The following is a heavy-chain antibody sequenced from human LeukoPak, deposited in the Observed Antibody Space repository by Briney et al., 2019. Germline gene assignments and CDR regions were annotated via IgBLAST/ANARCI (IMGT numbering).Heavy chain of an antibody. V-gene: IGHV4-34*01. CDR2: INHSGST. CDR3: ARAVPGATDYFDY. J-gene: IGHJ4*02. D-gene: IGHD1-26*01. Sequence: PSETLSLTCAVYGGSFSGYYWSWIRQPPGKGLEWIGEINHSGSTNYNPSLKSRVTISVDTSKNQFSLKLSSVTAADTAVYYCARAVPGATDYFDYWGQGTLVTVSS. CDR1: GGSFSGYY.